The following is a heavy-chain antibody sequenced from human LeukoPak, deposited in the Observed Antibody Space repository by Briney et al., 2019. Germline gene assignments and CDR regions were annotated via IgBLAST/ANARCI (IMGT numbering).Heavy chain of an antibody. V-gene: IGHV1-2*02. D-gene: IGHD3-22*01. CDR2: INPNSGGT. CDR3: ARGVTMIVVDPDAFDI. Sequence: GASVKVSCKASGYTFTGYYMHWVRQAPGQGLEWMGWINPNSGGTNYAQKFQGRVTMTRDTSISTAYMGLSRLRSDDTAVYYCARGVTMIVVDPDAFDIWGQGTMVTVSS. J-gene: IGHJ3*02. CDR1: GYTFTGYY.